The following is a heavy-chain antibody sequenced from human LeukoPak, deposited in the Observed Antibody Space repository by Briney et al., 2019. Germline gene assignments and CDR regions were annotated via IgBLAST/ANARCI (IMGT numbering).Heavy chain of an antibody. CDR2: IIPILGIA. Sequence: ASVKVSCKASGGTFSSYAISWVRQAPGQGLEWMGRIIPILGIANYAQKFQGRVTITADKSTSTAYMELSSLRSEDTAVYYCARVRGDSGYDYSYYYYGMDVSGQGTTVTVSS. J-gene: IGHJ6*02. CDR3: ARVRGDSGYDYSYYYYGMDV. CDR1: GGTFSSYA. V-gene: IGHV1-69*04. D-gene: IGHD5-12*01.